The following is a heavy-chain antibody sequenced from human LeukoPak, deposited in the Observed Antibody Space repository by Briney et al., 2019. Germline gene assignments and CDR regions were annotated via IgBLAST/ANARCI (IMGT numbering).Heavy chain of an antibody. D-gene: IGHD6-19*01. CDR2: INSSGSTI. Sequence: GGSLRLSCAASGFTFSDYYMSWIRQAPGKGLEWVSYINSSGSTIYYADSVKGRFTISRDNAKNSLYLQMNSLRAEDTAVYYCATSGWYGYYYFDYWGQGTLVTVSS. CDR3: ATSGWYGYYYFDY. CDR1: GFTFSDYY. V-gene: IGHV3-11*04. J-gene: IGHJ4*02.